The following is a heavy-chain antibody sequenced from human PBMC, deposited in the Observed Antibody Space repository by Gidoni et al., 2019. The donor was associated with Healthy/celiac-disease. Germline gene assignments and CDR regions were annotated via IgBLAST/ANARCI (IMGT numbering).Heavy chain of an antibody. CDR1: GGSISSGGYY. Sequence: QVQLQESGPGLVKPSQTLSLTFTVSGGSISSGGYYWSWIRQHPGKGLEWIGYIYYSGSTYYNPSLKSRVTISVDTSKNQFSLKLSSVTAADTAVYYCAREEAKENYFDYWGQGTLVTVSS. CDR3: AREEAKENYFDY. V-gene: IGHV4-31*03. J-gene: IGHJ4*02. CDR2: IYYSGST.